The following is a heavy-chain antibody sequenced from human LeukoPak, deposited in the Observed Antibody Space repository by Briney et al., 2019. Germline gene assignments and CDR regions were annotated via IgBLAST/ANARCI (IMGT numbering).Heavy chain of an antibody. J-gene: IGHJ4*02. CDR2: IKQDGSEK. Sequence: GSLRLSCAASGFTFSSYWMTWVRQAPGKGLEWVADIKQDGSEKNYVDSVKGRSTISRDNARNSLYLQMNSLRAEDTAVYYCARGNWEPSDYWGQGTLVTVSS. CDR1: GFTFSSYW. D-gene: IGHD7-27*01. CDR3: ARGNWEPSDY. V-gene: IGHV3-7*04.